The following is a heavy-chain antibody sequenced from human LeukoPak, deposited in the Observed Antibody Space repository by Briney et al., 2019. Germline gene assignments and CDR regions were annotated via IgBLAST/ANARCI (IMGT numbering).Heavy chain of an antibody. D-gene: IGHD7-27*01. V-gene: IGHV3-74*01. J-gene: IGHJ4*02. CDR2: INSDGSST. CDR1: GFTSSSYW. CDR3: ARDRGDKIDY. Sequence: PGGSLSLSCAASGFTSSSYWMPWVGHAPGRGLVWVSRINSDGSSTSYADSVKGPFTISRDNAKNTMYLQMNSLRAEDTAVYYCARDRGDKIDYWGQGTLVTVSS.